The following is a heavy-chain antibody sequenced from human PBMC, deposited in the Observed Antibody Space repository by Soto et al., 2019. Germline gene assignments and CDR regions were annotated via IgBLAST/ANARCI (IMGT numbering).Heavy chain of an antibody. D-gene: IGHD3-10*01. CDR1: GGSISSGGYY. CDR3: VSGVLS. J-gene: IGHJ1*01. Sequence: QVQLQESGPGLVKASQTLSLTCNVSGGSISSGGYYWTRIRQHPGKGQEWIGNIHHSGSTFYNRPLKKRVSISVDTAKNQFSLKLSSVTAADTAVYFCVSGVLSWGQGTLVTVSS. V-gene: IGHV4-31*03. CDR2: IHHSGST.